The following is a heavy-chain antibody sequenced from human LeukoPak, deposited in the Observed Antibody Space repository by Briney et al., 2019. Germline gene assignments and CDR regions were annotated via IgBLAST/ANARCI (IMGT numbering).Heavy chain of an antibody. V-gene: IGHV4-39*01. CDR1: GGSLSSWNYY. CDR3: TAGRSDYFDF. Sequence: SETLSLTCSVSGGSLSSWNYYWDWIRQPPGKGLEWMGNIYYSGSTYYNPSLKSRVTISVDTSNNRFSLNLSAVTAADTAVYYCTAGRSDYFDFWGQGTLVTVSS. J-gene: IGHJ4*02. D-gene: IGHD6-25*01. CDR2: IYYSGST.